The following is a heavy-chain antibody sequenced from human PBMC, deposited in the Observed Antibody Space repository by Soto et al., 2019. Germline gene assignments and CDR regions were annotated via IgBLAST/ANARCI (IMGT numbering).Heavy chain of an antibody. CDR3: AHLYDSIGYCAY. CDR1: GFSLSTSGVG. J-gene: IGHJ4*02. Sequence: QITLKESGPTLVKPTQTLTLTCTFSGFSLSTSGVGVGWIRQPPGKAMEWLALIYWDDDKRYSPSLKSRLTITKDTSKNQVVLTMTNMEPVDTATYYCAHLYDSIGYCAYWGQGTLVTVSS. D-gene: IGHD3-22*01. V-gene: IGHV2-5*02. CDR2: IYWDDDK.